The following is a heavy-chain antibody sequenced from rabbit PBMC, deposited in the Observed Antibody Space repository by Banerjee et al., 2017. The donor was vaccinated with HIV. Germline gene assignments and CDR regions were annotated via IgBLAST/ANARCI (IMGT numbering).Heavy chain of an antibody. J-gene: IGHJ4*01. D-gene: IGHD7-1*01. CDR2: IYAGSSGST. V-gene: IGHV1S45*01. CDR1: GFSFSSGYD. CDR3: ARDRDTGTVYYFDL. Sequence: QQQLEESGGGLVKPGGTLTPTCKASGFSFSSGYDICWVRQAPGKGLEWIACIYAGSSGSTYYASWAKGRFTISKTSSTTVTLQMTSLTAADTATYFCARDRDTGTVYYFDLWGPGTLVTVS.